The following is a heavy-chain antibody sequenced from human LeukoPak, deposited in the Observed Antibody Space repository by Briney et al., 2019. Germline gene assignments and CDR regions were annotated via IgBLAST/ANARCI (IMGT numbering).Heavy chain of an antibody. Sequence: GGSLRLSCAASGFIFSSYSMHWVRQAPGKGLEWVAVIWYDGSNKYYADSVKGRFTISRDNSKNTLYLQMNSLRAEDTAVYYCARVPYYDSSGYLDYWGQGTLVTVSS. V-gene: IGHV3-33*08. CDR3: ARVPYYDSSGYLDY. CDR2: IWYDGSNK. D-gene: IGHD3-22*01. CDR1: GFIFSSYS. J-gene: IGHJ4*02.